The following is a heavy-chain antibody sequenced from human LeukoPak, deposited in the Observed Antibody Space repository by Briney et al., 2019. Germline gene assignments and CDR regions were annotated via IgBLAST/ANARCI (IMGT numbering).Heavy chain of an antibody. CDR3: ARPHGAYYYGSGSYYMHYFDY. CDR1: GGSISSSSYY. CDR2: IYYSGST. V-gene: IGHV4-39*01. J-gene: IGHJ4*02. D-gene: IGHD3-10*01. Sequence: SETLSLTCTVSGGSISSSSYYWGWLRQPPGKGLEWIGSIYYSGSTYDHPSLKSRVTISVDTSKNQFSLKLSSVTAADTAVYYCARPHGAYYYGSGSYYMHYFDYWGQGTLVTVSS.